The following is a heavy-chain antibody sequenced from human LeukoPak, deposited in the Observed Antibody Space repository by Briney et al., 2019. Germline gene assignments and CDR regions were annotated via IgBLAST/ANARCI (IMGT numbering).Heavy chain of an antibody. CDR1: GDSISSSSYY. CDR3: SRLGWEYCTYCVCYLDP. CDR2: IYYSGST. Sequence: SETLSLTCTVSGDSISSSSYYWGWIRQPPGKGLEWIGSIYYSGSTYYNPSLKSRVTISVDTSKNQFSLKLSSVTAADTAVYYCSRLGWEYCTYCVCYLDPWGQGTLVTVSS. J-gene: IGHJ5*02. D-gene: IGHD2-8*01. V-gene: IGHV4-39*01.